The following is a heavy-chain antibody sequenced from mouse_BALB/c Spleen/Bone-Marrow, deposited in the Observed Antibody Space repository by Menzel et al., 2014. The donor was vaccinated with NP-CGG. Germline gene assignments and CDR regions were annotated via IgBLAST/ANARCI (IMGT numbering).Heavy chain of an antibody. CDR1: GYAFSSYW. CDR2: IYPGDGDT. J-gene: IGHJ4*01. CDR3: ARLDGYYPYYAMDY. V-gene: IGHV1-80*01. D-gene: IGHD2-3*01. Sequence: LVESGAELVRPGSSVKISCKASGYAFSSYWMNWVKQRPGQGLEWIGQIYPGDGDTNYNGKFKGKATLTADKSSSTAYMQLSSLTSEDSAVYFCARLDGYYPYYAMDYWGQGTSVTVSS.